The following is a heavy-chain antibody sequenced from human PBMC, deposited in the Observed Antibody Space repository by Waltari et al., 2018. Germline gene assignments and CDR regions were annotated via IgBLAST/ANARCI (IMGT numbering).Heavy chain of an antibody. V-gene: IGHV4-34*01. CDR1: GGTFNDHY. J-gene: IGHJ4*02. D-gene: IGHD3-22*01. Sequence: QVQLQQWGAGLLKPSETLSLTCAVYGGTFNDHYWNWIRQPPGKGLEWIGQINDSGSTNYNPSLRSRVTISVDTSKNQFSLNLGSVTAADTAVYYCASSYYDTSGYSPFDYWGQGTLVTVSS. CDR3: ASSYYDTSGYSPFDY. CDR2: INDSGST.